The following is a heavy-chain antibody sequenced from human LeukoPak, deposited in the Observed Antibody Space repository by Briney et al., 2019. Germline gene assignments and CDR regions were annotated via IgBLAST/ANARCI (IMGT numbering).Heavy chain of an antibody. V-gene: IGHV3-48*04. CDR1: GFTFSSYS. CDR3: ARDSRILWFGESDDAFDI. Sequence: GGSLRLSCAASGFTFSSYSMNWVRQAPGKGLEWVSYISSSSSTIYYADSVKGRFTISRDNAKNSLYLQMNSLRAEDTAVYYCARDSRILWFGESDDAFDIWGQGTMVTVSS. D-gene: IGHD3-10*01. CDR2: ISSSSSTI. J-gene: IGHJ3*02.